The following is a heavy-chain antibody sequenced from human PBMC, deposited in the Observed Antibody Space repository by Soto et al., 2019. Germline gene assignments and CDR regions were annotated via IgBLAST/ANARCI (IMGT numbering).Heavy chain of an antibody. V-gene: IGHV1-69*13. J-gene: IGHJ3*02. D-gene: IGHD3-22*01. Sequence: ASVKVSCKASGGTFSSYAISCVRQAPGQGLEWMGGIITIFGTANYAQKFQGRVTITADESTSTAYMELSSLRSEDTAVYYCARGDYYDSSGYPSDAFDIWGQGTMVTVSS. CDR2: IITIFGTA. CDR1: GGTFSSYA. CDR3: ARGDYYDSSGYPSDAFDI.